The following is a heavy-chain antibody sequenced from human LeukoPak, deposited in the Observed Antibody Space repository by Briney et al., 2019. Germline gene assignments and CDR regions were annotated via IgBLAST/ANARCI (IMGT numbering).Heavy chain of an antibody. D-gene: IGHD3-10*01. CDR1: GGSFSGYY. CDR2: IYYSGST. Sequence: SETLSLTCAVYGGSFSGYYWSWIRQPPGKGLEWIGSIYYSGSTYYNPSLKSRVTISVDTSKNQFSLKLSSVTAADTAVYYCATAGGLWFGTHNWFDPWGQGTLVTVSS. V-gene: IGHV4-34*01. J-gene: IGHJ5*02. CDR3: ATAGGLWFGTHNWFDP.